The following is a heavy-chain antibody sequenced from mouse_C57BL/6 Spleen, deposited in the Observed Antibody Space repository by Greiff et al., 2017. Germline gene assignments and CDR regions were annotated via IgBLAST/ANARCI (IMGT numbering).Heavy chain of an antibody. Sequence: VQLKESGPELVKPGASVKISCKASGYSFTDYNMNWVKQSNGKSLEWIGVINPNNGTTSYNQKFKGKATLTVDQSSSTAYMQLNSLTSEDSAVYYCARGGAGGYSWYFDVWGTGTTVTVSS. CDR3: ARGGAGGYSWYFDV. J-gene: IGHJ1*03. CDR2: INPNNGTT. V-gene: IGHV1-39*01. D-gene: IGHD2-3*01. CDR1: GYSFTDYN.